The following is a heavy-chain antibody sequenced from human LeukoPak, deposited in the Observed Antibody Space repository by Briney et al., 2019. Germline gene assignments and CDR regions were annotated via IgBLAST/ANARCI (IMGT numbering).Heavy chain of an antibody. CDR3: ATHPAYCSGGSCYGNWFDP. J-gene: IGHJ5*02. Sequence: GESLKISCKASGYSFTSYWISWVRQMPGKGLEWMGRIDPSDSYTNYSPSFQGHVTISADKSISTAYLQWSSLKASDTAMYYCATHPAYCSGGSCYGNWFDPWGQGTLVTVSS. CDR1: GYSFTSYW. D-gene: IGHD2-15*01. CDR2: IDPSDSYT. V-gene: IGHV5-10-1*01.